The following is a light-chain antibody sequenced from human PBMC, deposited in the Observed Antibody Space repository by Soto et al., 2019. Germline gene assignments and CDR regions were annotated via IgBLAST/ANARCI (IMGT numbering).Light chain of an antibody. Sequence: DIEMTQSPSSLSAYVRDRVTIACRASQNIRAFLNWYQQKPGKAPNLLLYAGSNLQSGVPSRFSGSGSGTEFTLTISSLLPEDSATYYCQQRYSPPLTFGGGTKVDIK. CDR3: QQRYSPPLT. CDR2: AGS. CDR1: QNIRAF. V-gene: IGKV1-39*01. J-gene: IGKJ4*01.